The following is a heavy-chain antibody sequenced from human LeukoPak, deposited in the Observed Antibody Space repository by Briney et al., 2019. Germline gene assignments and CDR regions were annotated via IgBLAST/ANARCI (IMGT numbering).Heavy chain of an antibody. CDR1: GFIFRDYY. V-gene: IGHV3-11*04. CDR2: ISHSGSII. CDR3: ARDYVWGSSSDY. J-gene: IGHJ4*02. Sequence: GGSLRLSSAASGFIFRDYYMSWMRQAPGKELEWVPYISHSGSIIHYAASVRGRFTTSRDNAKSSLYLQMNRLRVEDTAVYFCARDYVWGSSSDYWGQGILVTVSS. D-gene: IGHD3-16*01.